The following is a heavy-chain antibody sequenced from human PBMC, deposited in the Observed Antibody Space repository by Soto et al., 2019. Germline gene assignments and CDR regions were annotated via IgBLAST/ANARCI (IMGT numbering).Heavy chain of an antibody. CDR3: AKAGDIVVVVAVE. D-gene: IGHD2-15*01. CDR1: GFTFSDYG. Sequence: GGSLRLSCAASGFTFSDYGMNWVRQAPGKGLEWVSGISNSGYNTYYADSVRGRFTISRDNSKNTLYLQMNSLRAEDTAVYYCAKAGDIVVVVAVEWGQGTQVTVSS. J-gene: IGHJ4*02. CDR2: ISNSGYNT. V-gene: IGHV3-23*01.